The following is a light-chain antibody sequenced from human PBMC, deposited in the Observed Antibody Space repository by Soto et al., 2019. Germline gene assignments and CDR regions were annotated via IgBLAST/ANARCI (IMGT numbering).Light chain of an antibody. Sequence: DIVMTQSPDSLAVSLGERATINCKSSQNVLYTSNNKNQLAWYQQKPGQPPKLLIYWASTRESGVPDRFSGSGSGTTFTLTISSLQAEDVAVXXXXXYHNPPYTFGQGTKLEIK. J-gene: IGKJ2*01. V-gene: IGKV4-1*01. CDR1: QNVLYTSNNKNQ. CDR3: XXYHNPPYT. CDR2: WAS.